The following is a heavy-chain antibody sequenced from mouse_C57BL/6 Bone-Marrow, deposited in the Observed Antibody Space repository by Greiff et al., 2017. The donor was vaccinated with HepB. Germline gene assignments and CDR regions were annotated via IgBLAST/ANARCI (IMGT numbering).Heavy chain of an antibody. CDR1: GFNIKNTY. V-gene: IGHV14-3*01. CDR2: IDPANGNT. CDR3: ARGGHYGAWFAY. D-gene: IGHD1-1*01. J-gene: IGHJ3*01. Sequence: EVQLQESVAELVRPGASVKLSCTASGFNIKNTYMHWVNQRPDQGLEWIGRIDPANGNTKYAPKFQGKATITADTSTNTAYLQLSSLTSEDTAIYYCARGGHYGAWFAYWGQGTLVTVSA.